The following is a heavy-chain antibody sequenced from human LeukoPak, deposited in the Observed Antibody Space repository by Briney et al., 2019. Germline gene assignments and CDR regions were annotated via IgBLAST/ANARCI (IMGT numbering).Heavy chain of an antibody. CDR3: ARMARIWFGESWYNWFDP. V-gene: IGHV1-18*01. CDR1: GYTFTTYD. D-gene: IGHD3-10*01. CDR2: ISAHTGTT. J-gene: IGHJ5*02. Sequence: ASVRVSCKASGYTFTTYDINWVRQAPGQGLEWMGWISAHTGTTNYAQKFQGRVTMTIDTSTSTAFMELRSLRSDDTAVYYCARMARIWFGESWYNWFDPWGQGTLVTVSS.